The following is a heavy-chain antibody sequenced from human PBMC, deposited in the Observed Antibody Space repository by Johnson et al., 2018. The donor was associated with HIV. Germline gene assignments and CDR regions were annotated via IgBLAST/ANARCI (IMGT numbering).Heavy chain of an antibody. CDR1: GFTFSSYG. D-gene: IGHD3-10*01. Sequence: QVQLVESGGGVVQPGRSLRLSCAASGFTFSSYGMHWVRQAPGKGLEWVAIVAYDGSKKYYADSVKGRFTISRDNSKNTLYLQMSSLRAEDTALYYCATVYYDIWVQGTMVTVSS. V-gene: IGHV3-30*03. J-gene: IGHJ3*02. CDR2: VAYDGSKK. CDR3: ATVYYDI.